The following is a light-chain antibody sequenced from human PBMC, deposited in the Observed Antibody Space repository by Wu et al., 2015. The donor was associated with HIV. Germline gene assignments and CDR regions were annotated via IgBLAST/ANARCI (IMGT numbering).Light chain of an antibody. CDR3: QQFNNWPPSFT. V-gene: IGKV3-15*01. CDR2: GAS. Sequence: EIVLTQSPATLSLSPGERATLSCRASQSISSNLAWYQQKPGQAPRLLIYGASTRATGIPARFSGSGSGTEFTLTISSLQSEDFAIYYCQQFNNWPPSFTFGPGTKWIS. CDR1: QSISSN. J-gene: IGKJ3*01.